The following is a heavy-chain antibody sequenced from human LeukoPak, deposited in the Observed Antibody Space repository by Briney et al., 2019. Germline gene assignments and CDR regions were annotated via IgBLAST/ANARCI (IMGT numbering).Heavy chain of an antibody. CDR3: ARGPGYSGGWCNY. J-gene: IGHJ4*02. CDR2: INHSGST. D-gene: IGHD6-19*01. V-gene: IGHV4-34*01. CDR1: GGSFSGYY. Sequence: SETLSLTCAVYGGSFSGYYWSWIRQPPGKGLEWIGEINHSGSTNYNPSLKSRVTISVDTSKNQFSLKLSSVTAADTAVYYCARGPGYSGGWCNYWGQGTLVTVSS.